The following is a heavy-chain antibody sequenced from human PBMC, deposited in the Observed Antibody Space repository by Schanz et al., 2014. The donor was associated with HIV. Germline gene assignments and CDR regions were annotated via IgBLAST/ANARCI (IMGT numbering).Heavy chain of an antibody. CDR1: GFNFDDYV. D-gene: IGHD5-18*01. CDR2: ISWNSGSI. V-gene: IGHV3-9*01. CDR3: AKDLNPYNVHTTLVTPPVGYGMDV. Sequence: VQLVESGGGLVQPGRSLRLSCTGSGFNFDDYVMYWVRQAPGKGLEWVSGISWNSGSIGYADSVKGRFTISRDNAKNSLYLQMHSLRAEDTALYYCAKDLNPYNVHTTLVTPPVGYGMDVWGQGTTVTVSS. J-gene: IGHJ6*02.